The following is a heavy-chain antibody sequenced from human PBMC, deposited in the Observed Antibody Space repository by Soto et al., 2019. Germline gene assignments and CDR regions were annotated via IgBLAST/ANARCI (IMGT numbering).Heavy chain of an antibody. Sequence: ASVKVSCKASGYTFTDYYMHWVRQAPGQGLEWMGWINPNSGATSYAQRFQGRVTMTRDTSISTAYMELSRLTSDDAAVYYCAREGGDIVQMVYALPWYWGQGTLVTVSS. CDR2: INPNSGAT. CDR1: GYTFTDYY. V-gene: IGHV1-2*02. CDR3: AREGGDIVQMVYALPWY. D-gene: IGHD2-8*01. J-gene: IGHJ4*02.